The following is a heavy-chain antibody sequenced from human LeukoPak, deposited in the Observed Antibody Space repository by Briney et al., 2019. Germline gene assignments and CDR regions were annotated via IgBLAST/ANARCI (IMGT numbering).Heavy chain of an antibody. CDR3: ARDMYCSGDSCQRSSAMDV. D-gene: IGHD2-15*01. V-gene: IGHV3-7*03. CDR2: IKHDGSEK. J-gene: IGHJ6*02. Sequence: GGSLRLSCAASGFIFTNYFMSWVRQAPGKGLEWVASIKHDGSEKYYVDSVRGRFTISRDNAKNSLYLQMNSLRAEDTAVYYCARDMYCSGDSCQRSSAMDVWGQGTTVTVSS. CDR1: GFIFTNYF.